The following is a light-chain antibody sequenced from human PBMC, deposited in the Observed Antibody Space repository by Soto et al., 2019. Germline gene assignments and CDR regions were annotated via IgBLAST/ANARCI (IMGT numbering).Light chain of an antibody. CDR1: QGLLHSNGYNY. CDR3: MQALQIPWT. V-gene: IGKV2-28*01. Sequence: DIVMTQSPLSLPVTPGEPASISCRSSQGLLHSNGYNYLNWYLQKPGQSPQLLIYLGSYRASGVPDRFTGSGSGTVFTLKISTVEAEDVGLYYCMQALQIPWTFGHWTKVEIK. J-gene: IGKJ1*01. CDR2: LGS.